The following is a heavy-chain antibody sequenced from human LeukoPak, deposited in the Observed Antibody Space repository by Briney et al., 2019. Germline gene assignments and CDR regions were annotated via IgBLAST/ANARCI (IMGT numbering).Heavy chain of an antibody. D-gene: IGHD2-8*01. Sequence: GGSLRLSCAASGFTSSSYEMNWVRQAPGKGLEWISYISSSGDTIYYADSVKGRFTISRDNAKNSLYLQMNSLRAEDTALYYCARNWANRYFDYWGQGTLVTVSS. V-gene: IGHV3-48*03. CDR1: GFTSSSYE. CDR3: ARNWANRYFDY. CDR2: ISSSGDTI. J-gene: IGHJ4*02.